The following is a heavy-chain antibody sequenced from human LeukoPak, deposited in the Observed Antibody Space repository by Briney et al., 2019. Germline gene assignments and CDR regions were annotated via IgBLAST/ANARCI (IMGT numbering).Heavy chain of an antibody. Sequence: GRSLRLSCAASGFTFDDYAMHWVRQAPGKGLEWVSGISWNSGSIGYADSVKGRFTISRDNAKNSLYLQMNSLRAEDTALYYCAKDMSFCSSTSCYKVGAFDIWGQGTMVTVSS. CDR3: AKDMSFCSSTSCYKVGAFDI. CDR1: GFTFDDYA. V-gene: IGHV3-9*01. J-gene: IGHJ3*02. D-gene: IGHD2-2*02. CDR2: ISWNSGSI.